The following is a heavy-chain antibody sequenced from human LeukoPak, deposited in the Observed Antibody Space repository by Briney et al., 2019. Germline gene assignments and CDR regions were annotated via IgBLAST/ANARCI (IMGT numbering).Heavy chain of an antibody. J-gene: IGHJ4*02. D-gene: IGHD3-22*01. CDR1: GGSISSYY. CDR3: ARVMGDSSGYYPIDY. CDR2: IYYSGST. Sequence: KPSETLSLTCTVSGGSISSYYWSWIRQPPGKGLEWIGYIYYSGSTYYNPSLKSRVTISVDTSKNQFSLKLSSVTAADTAVYYCARVMGDSSGYYPIDYWGQGTLVTVSS. V-gene: IGHV4-59*08.